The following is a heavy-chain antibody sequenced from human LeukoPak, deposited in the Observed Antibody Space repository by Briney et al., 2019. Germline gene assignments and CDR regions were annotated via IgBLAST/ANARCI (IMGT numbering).Heavy chain of an antibody. CDR1: GFTFSSYA. CDR3: AKDDFWSGWATKNFDY. J-gene: IGHJ4*02. D-gene: IGHD3-3*01. V-gene: IGHV3-23*01. Sequence: GGSLRLSCAASGFTFSSYAMSGGREAPGEGLGWGSAIRGSGGSTYYAHSGKGRFTISRDNSKNTRYLQMNSLRAEDTPVYYCAKDDFWSGWATKNFDYWGQGTLVTVSS. CDR2: IRGSGGST.